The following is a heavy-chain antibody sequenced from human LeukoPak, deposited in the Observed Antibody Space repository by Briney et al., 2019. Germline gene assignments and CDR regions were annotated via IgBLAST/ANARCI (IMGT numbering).Heavy chain of an antibody. V-gene: IGHV3-21*01. D-gene: IGHD3-22*01. CDR2: ISSSSSYI. CDR3: ARAHYYDSSGYPLFDY. J-gene: IGHJ4*02. CDR1: GFTFSSYS. Sequence: PGGSLGLSCAASGFTFSSYSMNWVRQAPGKGLEWVSSISSSSSYIYYADSVKGRFTISRDNAKNSLYLQMNSLRAEDTAVYYCARAHYYDSSGYPLFDYWGQGTLVTVSS.